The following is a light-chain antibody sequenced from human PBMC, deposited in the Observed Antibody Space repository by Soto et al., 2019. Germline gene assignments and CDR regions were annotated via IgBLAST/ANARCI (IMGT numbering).Light chain of an antibody. Sequence: QAVVTQERSLTVSPGGTVTLTCGSSTGTVTSGHYPYWFQQKPGQAPRTLIYDTSNKHSWTPARFSGSLLGDKAALTLSGAQPEDEAEYYCLLSYSDARPDAVFGGGTKLTVL. V-gene: IGLV7-46*01. J-gene: IGLJ2*01. CDR1: TGTVTSGHY. CDR3: LLSYSDARPDAV. CDR2: DTS.